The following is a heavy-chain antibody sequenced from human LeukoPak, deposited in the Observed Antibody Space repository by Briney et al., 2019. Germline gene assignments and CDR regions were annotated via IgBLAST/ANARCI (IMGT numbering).Heavy chain of an antibody. J-gene: IGHJ1*01. Sequence: GGTLRLSCAASGFTFSSYGMSWVRQAPGKGLEWVSAISGSGGSTYYADSVKGRFTISRDNSKNTLYLQMNSLRAEDTAVYYCAKDYVRGRGVIINWAQHWGQGTLVTVSS. CDR3: AKDYVRGRGVIINWAQH. CDR2: ISGSGGST. CDR1: GFTFSSYG. D-gene: IGHD3-10*01. V-gene: IGHV3-23*01.